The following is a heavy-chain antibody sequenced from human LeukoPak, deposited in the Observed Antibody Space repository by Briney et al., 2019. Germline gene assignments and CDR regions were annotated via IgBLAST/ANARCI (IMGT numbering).Heavy chain of an antibody. CDR2: IYHSGST. J-gene: IGHJ6*02. CDR3: ARGGALYGSGNYYYYYGMDV. Sequence: PSQTLSLTCAVSGGSISSGGYSWSWIRQPPGKGLEWIGYIYHSGSTYYNPSLKSRVTISVDRSKNQFSLKLSSVTAADTAVYYCARGGALYGSGNYYYYYGMDVWGQGTTATVSS. D-gene: IGHD3-10*01. V-gene: IGHV4-30-2*01. CDR1: GGSISSGGYS.